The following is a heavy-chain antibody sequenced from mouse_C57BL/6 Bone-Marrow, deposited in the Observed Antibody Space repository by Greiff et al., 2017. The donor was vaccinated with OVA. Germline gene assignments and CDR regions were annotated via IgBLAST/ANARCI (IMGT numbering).Heavy chain of an antibody. J-gene: IGHJ2*01. V-gene: IGHV5-17*01. CDR1: GFTFSDYG. CDR2: ISSGSSTI. Sequence: VKLVESGGGLVKPGGSLKLSCAASGFTFSDYGMHWVRQAPEKGLEWVAYISSGSSTIYYADPVQGRFTISSANAKNTLFLQMTILRSEDTAMYYCARGRRIDYGGQGTNLTVSS. CDR3: ARGRRIDY.